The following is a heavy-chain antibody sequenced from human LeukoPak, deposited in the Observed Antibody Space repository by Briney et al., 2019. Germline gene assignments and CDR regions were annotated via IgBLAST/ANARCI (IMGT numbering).Heavy chain of an antibody. CDR3: AREGYGDYPGEDY. D-gene: IGHD4-17*01. CDR2: ISAYNGNT. J-gene: IGHJ4*02. V-gene: IGHV1-18*01. Sequence: ASVKVSCKASGGNFNTFAYSWVRQAPGQGLEWMGWISAYNGNTNYAQKLQGRVTMTTDTSTSTAYMELRSPRSDDTAVYYCAREGYGDYPGEDYWGQGTLVTVSS. CDR1: GGNFNTFA.